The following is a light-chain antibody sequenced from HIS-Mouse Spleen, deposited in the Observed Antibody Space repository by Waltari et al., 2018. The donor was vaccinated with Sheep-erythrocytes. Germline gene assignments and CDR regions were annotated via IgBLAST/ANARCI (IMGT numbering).Light chain of an antibody. Sequence: QSALTQPRSVSGSPGQSVTISCTGTSSDAGGYNYVYWYQQHPGKAPKLMIYDVSKRPSGVPDRFSGSKSGNTASLTISGLQAEDEADYYCCSYAGSYNHVFATGTKVTVL. CDR1: SSDAGGYNY. CDR2: DVS. J-gene: IGLJ1*01. CDR3: CSYAGSYNHV. V-gene: IGLV2-11*01.